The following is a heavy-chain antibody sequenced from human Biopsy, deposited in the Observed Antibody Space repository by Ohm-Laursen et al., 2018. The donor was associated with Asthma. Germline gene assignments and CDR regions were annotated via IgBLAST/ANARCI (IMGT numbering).Heavy chain of an antibody. V-gene: IGHV3-30*04. Sequence: SLRLSCSASGFTFGNYAMHWVRQAPGKGLEWVAVISYDRSNEYYADSVEGRFSISRDNSQNTLELQMSGLRSEDSAMYYCVRGSGPIVGGTLAYWGQGTRVTVSS. CDR3: VRGSGPIVGGTLAY. D-gene: IGHD1-26*01. CDR2: ISYDRSNE. CDR1: GFTFGNYA. J-gene: IGHJ4*02.